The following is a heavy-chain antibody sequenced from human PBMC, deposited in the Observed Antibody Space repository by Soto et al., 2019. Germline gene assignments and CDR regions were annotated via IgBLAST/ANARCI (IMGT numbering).Heavy chain of an antibody. D-gene: IGHD3-10*01. CDR3: ARFRKYYYGSGSYSRFDT. J-gene: IGHJ5*02. Sequence: ASVKVSCKASGYTFTSYDINWVRQATGQGLEWMGWMNPNSGNTGYAQKFQGRVTMTRNTSISTAYMELSSLRSEDTAVYYCARFRKYYYGSGSYSRFDTWGQGTLVTVSS. CDR1: GYTFTSYD. CDR2: MNPNSGNT. V-gene: IGHV1-8*01.